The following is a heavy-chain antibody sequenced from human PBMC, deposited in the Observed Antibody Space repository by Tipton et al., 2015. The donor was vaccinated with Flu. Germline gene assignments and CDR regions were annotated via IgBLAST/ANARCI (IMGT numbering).Heavy chain of an antibody. Sequence: TLSLTCTVSGGSISSSAYYWGWTRQTPGKGLEGIGNIYYSGSTFYNPSLKSRVTISLDKSTNQFSLRLSSVTAADTAIYYCAIDDFGSSWYGYRGQGSLVTVSS. J-gene: IGHJ4*02. CDR1: GGSISSSAYY. V-gene: IGHV4-39*07. CDR3: AIDDFGSSWYGY. CDR2: IYYSGST. D-gene: IGHD6-13*01.